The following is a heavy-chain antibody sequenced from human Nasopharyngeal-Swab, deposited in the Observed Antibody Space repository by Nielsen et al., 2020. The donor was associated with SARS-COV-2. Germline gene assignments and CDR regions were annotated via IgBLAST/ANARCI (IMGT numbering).Heavy chain of an antibody. D-gene: IGHD4-23*01. V-gene: IGHV3-33*05. CDR2: ISTDGSHK. J-gene: IGHJ6*02. CDR3: GRVRADYGGNSDEPSMDV. Sequence: VRQMPGKGLEWVTFISTDGSHKNYADSVKGRFTISRDNSRNTVDLQMNSLRAEDTAVYYCGRVRADYGGNSDEPSMDVWGQGTTVTVSS.